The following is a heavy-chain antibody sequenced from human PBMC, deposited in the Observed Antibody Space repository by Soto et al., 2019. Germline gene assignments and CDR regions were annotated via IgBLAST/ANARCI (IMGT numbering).Heavy chain of an antibody. Sequence: PGGSLRLSCAASGFTFSSYAMGWVRQGPGKGLEWVAVVSIGGSTHYADSVRGRFTISRDNSKNTLSLQMNSLRAEDTAVYYCGKDETSGWYVGYYYYYGMDVWGQGTTGTVSS. D-gene: IGHD6-19*01. V-gene: IGHV3-23*01. CDR3: GKDETSGWYVGYYYYYGMDV. J-gene: IGHJ6*02. CDR2: VSIGGST. CDR1: GFTFSSYA.